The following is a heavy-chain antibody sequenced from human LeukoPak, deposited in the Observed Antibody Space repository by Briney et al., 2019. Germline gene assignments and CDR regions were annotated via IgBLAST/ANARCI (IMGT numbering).Heavy chain of an antibody. CDR1: GGSISSYY. Sequence: PSETLSLTCTVSGGSISSYYWSWIRQPPGKGLEWIGYIYYSGSTNYNPSLKSRVTISVDTSKNQFSLKLSPVTAADTAVYYCARVGSSGWYEADYWGQGTLVTVSS. CDR3: ARVGSSGWYEADY. J-gene: IGHJ4*02. V-gene: IGHV4-59*01. D-gene: IGHD6-19*01. CDR2: IYYSGST.